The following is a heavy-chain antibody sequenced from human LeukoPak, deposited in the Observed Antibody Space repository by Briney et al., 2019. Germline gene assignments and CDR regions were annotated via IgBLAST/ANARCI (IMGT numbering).Heavy chain of an antibody. CDR3: TRPTSLALGRGFDP. CDR1: GFTFSGSA. Sequence: GGSLRLSCAASGFTFSGSAMHWVRQASGKGLEWVGRIRSKANSYATAYAASVKGRFTISRDDSKNTAYLQMNSLKTEDTAVYYCTRPTSLALGRGFDPWGQGTLVTVSS. J-gene: IGHJ5*02. CDR2: IRSKANSYAT. D-gene: IGHD3-10*01. V-gene: IGHV3-73*01.